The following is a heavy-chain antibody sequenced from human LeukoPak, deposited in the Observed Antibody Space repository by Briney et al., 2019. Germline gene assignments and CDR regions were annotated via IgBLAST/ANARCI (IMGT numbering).Heavy chain of an antibody. Sequence: PGGSLRLSCAASGFTFSDYYMSWIRRAPGKGLEWVSYISSSGSTIYYADSVKGRFTISRDNAKNTLYLQMNSLRAEDTAVYYCAKGKRLFGELPLFDYWGQGTLVTVSS. J-gene: IGHJ4*02. V-gene: IGHV3-11*04. CDR3: AKGKRLFGELPLFDY. D-gene: IGHD3-10*02. CDR2: ISSSGSTI. CDR1: GFTFSDYY.